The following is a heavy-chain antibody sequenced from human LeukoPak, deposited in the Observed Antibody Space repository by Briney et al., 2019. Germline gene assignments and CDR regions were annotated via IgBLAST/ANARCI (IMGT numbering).Heavy chain of an antibody. Sequence: ASVKVSCKASGYTFTSYGISWVRQAPGQGLEWMGWISAYNGNTNYAQKLQGRVTMTTETSTSTAYMELRSLRSDDTAVYYCARGNLRDCTNGVCYPAHFDYWGQGTLVTVSS. CDR1: GYTFTSYG. CDR2: ISAYNGNT. CDR3: ARGNLRDCTNGVCYPAHFDY. D-gene: IGHD2-8*01. J-gene: IGHJ4*02. V-gene: IGHV1-18*01.